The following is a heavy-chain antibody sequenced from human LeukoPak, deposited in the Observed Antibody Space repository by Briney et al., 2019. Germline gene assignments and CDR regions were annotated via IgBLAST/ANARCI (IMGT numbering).Heavy chain of an antibody. CDR3: AKDSRGSSSWFYFDY. V-gene: IGHV3-30*02. CDR1: GFTFSSYG. D-gene: IGHD6-13*01. Sequence: GGSLRLSCAASGFTFSSYGMHWVRQAPGKGLEWVTFIRYDGSNKYHGDSVKGRFTISRDNSKNTLYLQMNSLRVEDTATYYCAKDSRGSSSWFYFDYWGQGTLVIVSS. J-gene: IGHJ4*02. CDR2: IRYDGSNK.